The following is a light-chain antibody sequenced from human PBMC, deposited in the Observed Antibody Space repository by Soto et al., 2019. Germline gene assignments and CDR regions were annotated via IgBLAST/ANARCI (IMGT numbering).Light chain of an antibody. V-gene: IGKV1-5*03. J-gene: IGKJ1*01. CDR2: KAS. Sequence: DIQMTQSPSTLSASVGDRVTITCRASQSISSWLAWYRQKPGKAPKLLIYKASGLESGVPSRFSGSGSGTDSTLTISSLQPDDFATYYCQQSLTMPITFGHGTKVDIK. CDR3: QQSLTMPIT. CDR1: QSISSW.